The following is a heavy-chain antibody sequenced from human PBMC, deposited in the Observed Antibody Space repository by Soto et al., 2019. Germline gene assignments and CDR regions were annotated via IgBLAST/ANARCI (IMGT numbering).Heavy chain of an antibody. Sequence: GGSLRLSCAASGFTFSNAWMSWVRQAPGKGLEWVGRIKSKTDGGTTDYAAPVKGRFTISRDDSKNTLYLQMNSLKTEDTAVYYCTTDLEWLSPDPFDIWGQGTMVTVSS. D-gene: IGHD3-3*01. CDR2: IKSKTDGGTT. CDR3: TTDLEWLSPDPFDI. CDR1: GFTFSNAW. J-gene: IGHJ3*02. V-gene: IGHV3-15*01.